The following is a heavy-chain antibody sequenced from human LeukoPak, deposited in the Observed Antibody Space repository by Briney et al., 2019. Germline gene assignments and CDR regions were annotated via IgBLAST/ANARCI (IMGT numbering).Heavy chain of an antibody. CDR2: LSGSGNNT. CDR3: AEGPASAQLLFDY. Sequence: GGSLRLSCAASGFTFSSYWMSWVRQAPGKGLEWVSALSGSGNNTYYADSVKGRFTISRDNSKNTLYLQMNSLRAEDTAVYYCAEGPASAQLLFDYWGQGTLVTVSS. V-gene: IGHV3-23*01. D-gene: IGHD2-2*01. J-gene: IGHJ4*02. CDR1: GFTFSSYW.